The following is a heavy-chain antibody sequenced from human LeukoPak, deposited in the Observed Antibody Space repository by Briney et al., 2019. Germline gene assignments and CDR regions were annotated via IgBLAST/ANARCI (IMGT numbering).Heavy chain of an antibody. J-gene: IGHJ4*02. CDR3: ARDSSGGPPFDY. D-gene: IGHD3-10*01. CDR2: INPNTDVT. CDR1: GYTFTAYY. Sequence: ASVRVSCKASGYTFTAYYMHWVRQAPGQGLEWLGWINPNTDVTRYAQKFQGRVTMTRDTSISTAYMELSRLRSDDTAVYYCARDSSGGPPFDYWGQGTLVTVSS. V-gene: IGHV1-2*02.